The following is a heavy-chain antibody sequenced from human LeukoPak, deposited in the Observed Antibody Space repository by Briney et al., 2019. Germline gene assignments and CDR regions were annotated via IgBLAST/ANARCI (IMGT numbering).Heavy chain of an antibody. Sequence: AGGSLRLSCAASGFTFSSYSMNWIRQPPGKGLEWIGSIYYSGSTYYNPSLKSRVTISVDTSKNQFSLKLSSVTAADTAVYYCARDRHYGDYGAWYHPWGQGTLVTVSS. D-gene: IGHD4-17*01. V-gene: IGHV4-38-2*02. CDR1: GFTFSSYS. CDR2: IYYSGST. J-gene: IGHJ5*02. CDR3: ARDRHYGDYGAWYHP.